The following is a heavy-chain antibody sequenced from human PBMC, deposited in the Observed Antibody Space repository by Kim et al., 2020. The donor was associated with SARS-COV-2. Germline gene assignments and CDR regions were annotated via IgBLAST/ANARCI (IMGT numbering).Heavy chain of an antibody. CDR3: ARGGRYNWNRSFDY. V-gene: IGHV4-34*01. Sequence: TPALKSRVTISVDTSKTQFSLKLSSVTAADTAVYYCARGGRYNWNRSFDYWGQGTLVTVSS. D-gene: IGHD1-20*01. J-gene: IGHJ4*02.